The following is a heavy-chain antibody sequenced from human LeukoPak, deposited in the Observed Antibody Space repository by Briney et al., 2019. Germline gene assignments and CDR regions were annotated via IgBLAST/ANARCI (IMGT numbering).Heavy chain of an antibody. D-gene: IGHD6-19*01. J-gene: IGHJ3*02. V-gene: IGHV3-74*01. CDR3: AREDVNIAVAASGPFDI. CDR2: IISDGSRT. Sequence: PGGSLRLSCAASGFTFSSYWLPWVRHAPGKGLVWVSRIISDGSRTGYADSVKGRFTISRDNAKNKLYLQMNSLRAEDTAVYYCAREDVNIAVAASGPFDIWGQGTMVTVSS. CDR1: GFTFSSYW.